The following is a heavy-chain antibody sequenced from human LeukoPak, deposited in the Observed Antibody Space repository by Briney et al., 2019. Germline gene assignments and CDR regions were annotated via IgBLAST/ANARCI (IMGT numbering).Heavy chain of an antibody. Sequence: GASVKVSCKASGYTFTSYDINWVRQAPGQGIEWMGWMNINSANTGYAQKFQGSVNMTRNTSISTAYMELSSLRSEDTAVYYCARGHYYGSYYYYMDVWGKGNTVTISS. CDR1: GYTFTSYD. J-gene: IGHJ6*03. V-gene: IGHV1-8*01. CDR2: MNINSANT. CDR3: ARGHYYGSYYYYMDV. D-gene: IGHD3-10*01.